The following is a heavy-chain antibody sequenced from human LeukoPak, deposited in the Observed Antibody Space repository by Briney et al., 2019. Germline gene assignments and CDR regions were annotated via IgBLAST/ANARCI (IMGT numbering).Heavy chain of an antibody. J-gene: IGHJ4*02. D-gene: IGHD1-26*01. Sequence: SETLSLTCTVSGGSISSYYWSWIRQRPGKGLECIGYIHYSGITNYRPSLKSRVTISVDTSKNQFSLNLSSVSAADTAVYYCARHYIVGASRALYFDYWGQGALVTVSS. V-gene: IGHV4-59*08. CDR3: ARHYIVGASRALYFDY. CDR2: IHYSGIT. CDR1: GGSISSYY.